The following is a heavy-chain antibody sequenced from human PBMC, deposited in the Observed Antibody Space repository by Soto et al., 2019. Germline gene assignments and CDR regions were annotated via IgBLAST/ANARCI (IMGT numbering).Heavy chain of an antibody. Sequence: SEALSLTCTVSGGSISSGDYYWSWVRQPPGKGLEWIGYIFYSGSTYYNPSLKSRVAISVDTSKNQFSLRLSSVTAADTAVYYFFFDTDTQVHHFFHYCGQGSLVTVSS. D-gene: IGHD1-1*01. CDR3: FFDTDTQVHHFFHY. J-gene: IGHJ4*02. CDR2: IFYSGST. V-gene: IGHV4-30-4*01. CDR1: GGSISSGDYY.